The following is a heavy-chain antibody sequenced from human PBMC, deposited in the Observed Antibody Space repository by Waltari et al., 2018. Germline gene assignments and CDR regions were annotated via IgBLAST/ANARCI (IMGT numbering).Heavy chain of an antibody. CDR3: ARGRDLYANFDYNWFDP. CDR2: MNPNSGAT. D-gene: IGHD2-8*01. V-gene: IGHV1-8*02. Sequence: QVQLVQSGAEVLKPGASVKVSCQASGYTFINYEINWVRQAAGQGLEWMGWMNPNSGATAYAQKFQDRITMTRDTSITTAYMELSNLRSDDTAVFYCARGRDLYANFDYNWFDPWGQGTLVTVSS. J-gene: IGHJ5*02. CDR1: GYTFINYE.